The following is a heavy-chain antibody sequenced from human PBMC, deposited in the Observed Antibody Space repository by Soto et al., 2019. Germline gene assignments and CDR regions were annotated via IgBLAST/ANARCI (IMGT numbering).Heavy chain of an antibody. Sequence: QVHLVQSGAEAKKPGASVKVSCKASGYTFTSYDINWVRQATGQGLEWMGWMNPNNGHTGFAQNFKGRLTLTRDTPISTAYMELDSLTSEDTAVYYCVRLFYYGWGSWVAWGQGTLVTVPS. V-gene: IGHV1-8*01. CDR3: VRLFYYGWGSWVA. CDR1: GYTFTSYD. J-gene: IGHJ4*02. D-gene: IGHD3-10*01. CDR2: MNPNNGHT.